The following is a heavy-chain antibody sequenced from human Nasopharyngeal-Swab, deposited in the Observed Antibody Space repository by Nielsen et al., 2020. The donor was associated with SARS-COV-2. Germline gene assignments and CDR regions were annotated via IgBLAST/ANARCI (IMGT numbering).Heavy chain of an antibody. J-gene: IGHJ6*03. Sequence: GALRLSCAASGFTFSSYAMSWVRQAPGKGLEWVSTISGSGGSTYYADSVKGRFTISRDNSKNTLYLQMTSLRAEDTAVYYCAKKGSCSSTSCYYYDYYYMDVWGKGTTVTVSS. CDR3: AKKGSCSSTSCYYYDYYYMDV. D-gene: IGHD2-2*01. CDR1: GFTFSSYA. CDR2: ISGSGGST. V-gene: IGHV3-23*01.